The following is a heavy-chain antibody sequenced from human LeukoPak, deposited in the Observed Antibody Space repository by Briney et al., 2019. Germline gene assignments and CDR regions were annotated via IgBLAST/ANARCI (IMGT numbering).Heavy chain of an antibody. CDR1: GGSFSGYY. D-gene: IGHD6-19*01. V-gene: IGHV4-34*01. J-gene: IGHJ4*02. Sequence: SETLSLTCAVYGGSFSGYYWSWIRQPPGKGLEWIGEINHSGSTNYNPSLKSRVTISVDTSKNQFSLKLSSVTAADTAVYYCASTPRGGWHSADYFDYWGQGTLVTASS. CDR3: ASTPRGGWHSADYFDY. CDR2: INHSGST.